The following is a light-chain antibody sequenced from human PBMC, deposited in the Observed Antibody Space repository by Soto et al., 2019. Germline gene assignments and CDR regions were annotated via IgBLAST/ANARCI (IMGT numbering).Light chain of an antibody. CDR3: HQRSTWPLT. J-gene: IGKJ4*01. CDR2: GAS. Sequence: EIVLTQSPATLSLSPGEGAALSCRASQSVSRFLAWYQQKPGQAPRLLIYGASNRATGIPTRFSGSGSGTDSTLTISSLEAEDFALYYCHQRSTWPLTFGGGTKVEIK. CDR1: QSVSRF. V-gene: IGKV3-11*01.